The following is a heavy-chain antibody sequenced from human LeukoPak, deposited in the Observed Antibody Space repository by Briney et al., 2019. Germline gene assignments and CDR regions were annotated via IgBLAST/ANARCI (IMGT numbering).Heavy chain of an antibody. CDR3: ARAEGADTGYYYACGY. V-gene: IGHV3-30*03. D-gene: IGHD3-22*01. J-gene: IGHJ4*02. CDR1: GFTFSSYG. Sequence: GGSLRVSCAASGFTFSSYGMRWVRQDPGKGLEWVAVVSYDGSNKYYAYSVKGRFAISRDNSKNTLYLQMNSLTSEDTAMYNCARAEGADTGYYYACGYWGQGTLVTVSS. CDR2: VSYDGSNK.